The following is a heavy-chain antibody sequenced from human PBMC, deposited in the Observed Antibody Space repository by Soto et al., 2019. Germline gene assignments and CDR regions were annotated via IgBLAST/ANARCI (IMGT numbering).Heavy chain of an antibody. Sequence: QITLKESGPTLVKPTQTLMLTCTISGFLLNSTAVGVAWIRQPPGKPLEELALLYSYDDKLYSPYLKSRLSITTDTSKNQVVLTMTIMDPEDTPTYYCANRLVSESGADNLVTWGKGTLVSVSS. D-gene: IGHD2-21*02. J-gene: IGHJ4*01. V-gene: IGHV2-5*01. CDR2: LYSYDDK. CDR3: ANRLVSESGADNLVT. CDR1: GFLLNSTAVG.